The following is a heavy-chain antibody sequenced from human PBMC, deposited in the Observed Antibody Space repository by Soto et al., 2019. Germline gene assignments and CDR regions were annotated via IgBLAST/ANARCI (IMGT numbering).Heavy chain of an antibody. CDR3: AHILESGSWSSWIFYY. Sequence: QITLKESGPTLGKPTQPLTLTCIFSGFSVSTTGVGVGWIRQPPGKDLECLALIYWDDDKRYSPSLKSRLTITKDTSKNQVVLTNTIMDPVDTATYYYAHILESGSWSSWIFYYWGQGALVTVSS. D-gene: IGHD6-13*01. J-gene: IGHJ4*02. CDR2: IYWDDDK. CDR1: GFSVSTTGVG. V-gene: IGHV2-5*02.